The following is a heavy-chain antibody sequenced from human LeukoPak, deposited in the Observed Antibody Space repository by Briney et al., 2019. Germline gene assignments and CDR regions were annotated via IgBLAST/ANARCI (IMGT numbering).Heavy chain of an antibody. CDR1: RFTFNTYS. CDR3: ARVAETQLWLRRVFVC. V-gene: IGHV3-48*02. J-gene: IGHJ4*02. CDR2: ISTCRSTI. Sequence: PGVSLRLPCAASRFTFNTYSTNGVTHAPAKGLEWGSFISTCRSTIYYADSVNGRFTISRDNAKTSLYLQMNSLRDEDTAVYYCARVAETQLWLRRVFVCWGQGTLVTVSS. D-gene: IGHD5-18*01.